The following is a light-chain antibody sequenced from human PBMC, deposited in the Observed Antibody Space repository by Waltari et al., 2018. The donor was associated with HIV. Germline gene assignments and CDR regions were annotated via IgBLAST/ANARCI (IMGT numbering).Light chain of an antibody. V-gene: IGLV1-44*01. J-gene: IGLJ3*02. CDR3: AAWDDSLNEWL. Sequence: QSVLAQPPSASGTPGQRVTIPCSGTSSNIARNTVNWYQQLPGTAPKLLIYANDQRPSGVPDRFSGSKSDTSASLAISGLQSEDEADFYCAAWDDSLNEWLFGGGTKLTVL. CDR2: AND. CDR1: SSNIARNT.